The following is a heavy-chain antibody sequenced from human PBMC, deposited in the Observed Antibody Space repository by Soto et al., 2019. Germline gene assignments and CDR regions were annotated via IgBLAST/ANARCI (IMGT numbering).Heavy chain of an antibody. Sequence: SETLSLTCTVAGGYISSYYWSWIRQPPGKGLEWIGYIYYSGSTNYNPSLKSRVTISVDTSKNQFSLKLSSVTAADTAVYYCARDPGGVGATIDAFDIWGQGTMVTVSS. CDR2: IYYSGST. V-gene: IGHV4-59*01. CDR1: GGYISSYY. J-gene: IGHJ3*02. CDR3: ARDPGGVGATIDAFDI. D-gene: IGHD1-26*01.